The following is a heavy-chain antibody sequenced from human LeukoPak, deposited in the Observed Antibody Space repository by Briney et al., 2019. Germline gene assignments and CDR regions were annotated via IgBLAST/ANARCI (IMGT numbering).Heavy chain of an antibody. CDR3: ARYCSSSTCQGSSYYFGMDV. CDR1: GFSFSTYA. Sequence: GGSLRLSCAASGFSFSTYAMNWVRRGPGKGLEWVATISGSGYTTYYADSVKGRFTISRDNSKNTLFLQMDSLRAEDTAVFFCARYCSSSTCQGSSYYFGMDVWGQGTTVTVSS. D-gene: IGHD2-2*01. CDR2: ISGSGYTT. J-gene: IGHJ6*02. V-gene: IGHV3-23*01.